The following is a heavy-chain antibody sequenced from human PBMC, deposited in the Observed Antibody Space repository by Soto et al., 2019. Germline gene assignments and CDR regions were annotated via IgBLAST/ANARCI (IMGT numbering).Heavy chain of an antibody. CDR3: AREAVAVYNWFDP. D-gene: IGHD6-19*01. Sequence: PSETLSLTCTVSGGSISIYYWSWIRHPPGKGLEWIGYIYYSGSTNYNPSLKSRVTISVDTSKNQFSLKLSSVTAADTAVYYCAREAVAVYNWFDPWGQGTLVTVSS. J-gene: IGHJ5*02. V-gene: IGHV4-59*01. CDR1: GGSISIYY. CDR2: IYYSGST.